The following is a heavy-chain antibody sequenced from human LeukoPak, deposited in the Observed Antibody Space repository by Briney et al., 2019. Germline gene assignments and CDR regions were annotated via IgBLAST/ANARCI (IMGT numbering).Heavy chain of an antibody. CDR2: ISAYNGNT. V-gene: IGHV1-18*01. D-gene: IGHD4-11*01. J-gene: IGHJ6*02. CDR1: GYTFTSYG. CDR3: ARVQMTTVEYYYYGMDV. Sequence: GASVKVSCKASGYTFTSYGISWVRQAPGQGLEWMGWISAYNGNTNYAQKLQGRVTMTTDTSTSTAYMELRSLRSDDTAVYYCARVQMTTVEYYYYGMDVWGQGTTVTVS.